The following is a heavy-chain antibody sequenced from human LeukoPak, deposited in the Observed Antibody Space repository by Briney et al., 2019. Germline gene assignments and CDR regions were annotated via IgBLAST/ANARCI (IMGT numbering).Heavy chain of an antibody. D-gene: IGHD6-6*01. CDR1: GGSITSSSYY. V-gene: IGHV4-39*07. CDR2: IYHSGST. Sequence: PSETLSLTCTVSGGSITSSSYYWGWIRQPPGKGLEWIGSIYHSGSTYYNPSLKSRVTISVDTSKNQFSLKLSSVTAADTAVYYCARVGVARNDAFDIWGQGTMVTVSS. CDR3: ARVGVARNDAFDI. J-gene: IGHJ3*02.